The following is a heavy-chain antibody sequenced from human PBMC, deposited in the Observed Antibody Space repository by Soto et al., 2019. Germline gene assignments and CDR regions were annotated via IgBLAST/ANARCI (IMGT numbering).Heavy chain of an antibody. CDR1: GYTFTSYY. Sequence: GASVKVSCKASGYTFTSYYMHWVRQAPGQGLEWMGIINPSGGSTSYAQKFQGRVTMTRDTSTSTVYMELSSLRSEDTAVYYCARDESYYDSSGYYLLFAYWGQGTLVTVSS. V-gene: IGHV1-46*01. J-gene: IGHJ4*02. CDR3: ARDESYYDSSGYYLLFAY. CDR2: INPSGGST. D-gene: IGHD3-22*01.